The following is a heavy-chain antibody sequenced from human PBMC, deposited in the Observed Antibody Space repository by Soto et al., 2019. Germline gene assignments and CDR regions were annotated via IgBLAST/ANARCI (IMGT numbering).Heavy chain of an antibody. D-gene: IGHD2-2*01. Sequence: QITLKESGPTLVKPTQTLTLTCTFSGFSLSADGVGVGWIRQPPGKALEWLALIYWDDDQRYSPSLKTRLTITKDTSINQVVLTMTNMDHVDTATYYCAHAYGGTSWPNDVFDVWGQGTGVTVSS. CDR2: IYWDDDQ. J-gene: IGHJ3*01. CDR1: GFSLSADGVG. V-gene: IGHV2-5*02. CDR3: AHAYGGTSWPNDVFDV.